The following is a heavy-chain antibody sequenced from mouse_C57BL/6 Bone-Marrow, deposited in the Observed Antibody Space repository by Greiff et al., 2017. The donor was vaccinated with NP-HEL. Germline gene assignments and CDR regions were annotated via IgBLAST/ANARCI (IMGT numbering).Heavy chain of an antibody. V-gene: IGHV1-81*01. Sequence: QVQLKQSGAELARPGASVKLSCKASGYTFTSYGISWVKQRTGQGLEWIGEIYPRSGNTYYNEKFKGKATLTADKSSSTAYMELRSLTSEDSVVYFCARKRRGQLRLLAYWGQGTLVTVSA. CDR3: ARKRRGQLRLLAY. D-gene: IGHD3-2*02. J-gene: IGHJ3*01. CDR1: GYTFTSYG. CDR2: IYPRSGNT.